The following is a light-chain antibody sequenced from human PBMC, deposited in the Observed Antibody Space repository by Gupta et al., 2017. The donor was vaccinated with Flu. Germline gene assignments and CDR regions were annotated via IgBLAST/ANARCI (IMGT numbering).Light chain of an antibody. CDR2: DAT. V-gene: IGKV3-11*01. Sequence: ATLSLSPGDRATLSSRASQSVKCNLAWDQQKPGQPPRLLIYDATNRATGIPARFSVSGCGTDFTLTISSLEPEDFAFYYCQQRDKWPLITFGQGTRLEIK. CDR1: QSVKCN. CDR3: QQRDKWPLIT. J-gene: IGKJ5*01.